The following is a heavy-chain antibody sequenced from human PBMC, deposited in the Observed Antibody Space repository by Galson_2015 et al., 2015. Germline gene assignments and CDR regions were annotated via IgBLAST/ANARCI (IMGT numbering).Heavy chain of an antibody. CDR2: TTPITGKP. Sequence: SVKVSCKASGGTFNEYAIDWLRQAPEKGLKWLAGTTPITGKPNTAQNFWARATIMRTKPRTTPYMELGSLRSDDSAVYFCARDSEEYASGSYGYYFDSWGQGTLVTVSS. D-gene: IGHD6-19*01. CDR3: ARDSEEYASGSYGYYFDS. V-gene: IGHV1-69*10. J-gene: IGHJ4*02. CDR1: GGTFNEYA.